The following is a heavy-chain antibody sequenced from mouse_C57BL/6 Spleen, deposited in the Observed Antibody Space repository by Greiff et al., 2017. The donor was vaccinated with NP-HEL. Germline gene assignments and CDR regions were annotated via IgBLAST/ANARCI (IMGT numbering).Heavy chain of an antibody. J-gene: IGHJ2*01. Sequence: EVHLVESEGGLVQPGSSMKLSCTASGFTFSDYYMAWVRQVPEKGLEWVANINYDGSSTYYLESLKSRFIISRDNAKNIPYLQMSSLKSEDTATDYCARVEYYGSSFDYWGQGTTLTVSS. D-gene: IGHD1-1*01. V-gene: IGHV5-16*01. CDR1: GFTFSDYY. CDR3: ARVEYYGSSFDY. CDR2: INYDGSST.